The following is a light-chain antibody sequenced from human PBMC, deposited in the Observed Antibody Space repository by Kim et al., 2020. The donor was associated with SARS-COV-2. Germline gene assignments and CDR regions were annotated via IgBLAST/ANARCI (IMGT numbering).Light chain of an antibody. CDR2: GAS. CDR1: QTISTN. CDR3: QQYNKWPMYT. J-gene: IGKJ2*01. Sequence: VSPGERAALSCRASQTISTNLAWYQHKPGQAPSLLIYGASTRATGVPARFSGSGSGTDFTLTISSLQSEDFAVYFCQQYNKWPMYTFGQGTKLEI. V-gene: IGKV3-15*01.